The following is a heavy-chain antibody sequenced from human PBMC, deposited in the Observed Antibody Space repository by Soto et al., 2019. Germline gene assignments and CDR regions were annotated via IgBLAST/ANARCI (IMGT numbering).Heavy chain of an antibody. V-gene: IGHV3-33*06. CDR1: GFTFSSYG. CDR2: IWYDGSYK. Sequence: GGSLRLSCAASGFTFSSYGMHWVRQAPGKGLEWVAVIWYDGSYKYYADSVKGRFTISRDNSKSTLYLQMNSLRAEDTALYYCAKGRSYYYYYGVDVWGQGTTVTVSS. J-gene: IGHJ6*02. CDR3: AKGRSYYYYYGVDV.